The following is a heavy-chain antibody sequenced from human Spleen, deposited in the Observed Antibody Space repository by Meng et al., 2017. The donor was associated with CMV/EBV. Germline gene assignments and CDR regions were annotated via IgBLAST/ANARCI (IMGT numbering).Heavy chain of an antibody. CDR3: ARDVDRSWYYDY. D-gene: IGHD3-9*01. Sequence: EVQLVESGGXLVKPGGXLRLGCAASGFTFSSYSMNWVRQAPGKGLEWVSSISSSSSYIYYADSVKGRFTISRDNAKNFLYLQMNSLRAEDTAVYYCARDVDRSWYYDYWGQGTLVTVSS. J-gene: IGHJ4*02. CDR2: ISSSSSYI. CDR1: GFTFSSYS. V-gene: IGHV3-21*02.